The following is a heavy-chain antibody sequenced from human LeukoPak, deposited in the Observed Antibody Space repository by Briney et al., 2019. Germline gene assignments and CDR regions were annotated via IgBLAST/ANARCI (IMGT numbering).Heavy chain of an antibody. CDR3: ARGYYYYGMDV. CDR2: IYYSGST. CDR1: GYSISSGYY. V-gene: IGHV4-61*01. Sequence: SETLSLTCTVSGYSISSGYYWAWIRQPPGKGLEWIGYIYYSGSTNYNPSLKSRVTISVDTSKNQFSLKLSSVTAADTAVYYCARGYYYYGMDVWGQGTTVTVSS. J-gene: IGHJ6*02.